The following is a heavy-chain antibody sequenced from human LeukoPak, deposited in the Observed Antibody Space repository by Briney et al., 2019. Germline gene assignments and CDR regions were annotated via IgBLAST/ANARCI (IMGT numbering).Heavy chain of an antibody. Sequence: GSLRLSCAASGFTVSSNYMSWVRQAPGKGLEWVSVIFGGGSTYYADSVKGRFTISRDNSKNTLYLQMNSLRAEDTAVYYCATNTFCSGGSCYNAEYFYHWGQGTLVTVSS. CDR3: ATNTFCSGGSCYNAEYFYH. D-gene: IGHD2-15*01. V-gene: IGHV3-53*01. CDR2: IFGGGST. CDR1: GFTVSSNY. J-gene: IGHJ1*01.